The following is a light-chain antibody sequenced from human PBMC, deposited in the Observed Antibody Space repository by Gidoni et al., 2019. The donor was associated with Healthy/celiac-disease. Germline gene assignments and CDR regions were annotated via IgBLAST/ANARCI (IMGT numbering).Light chain of an antibody. Sequence: DIQMTQSPSSLSASVGDRDTITCRASQSISSYLNWYQQKPGKAPKLLIYAASSLQSGVPSRFSGSGSGTDFTLTISSLQPEDFATYYCQQSYSTPFFGPGTKVDIK. CDR3: QQSYSTPF. CDR2: AAS. CDR1: QSISSY. V-gene: IGKV1-39*01. J-gene: IGKJ3*01.